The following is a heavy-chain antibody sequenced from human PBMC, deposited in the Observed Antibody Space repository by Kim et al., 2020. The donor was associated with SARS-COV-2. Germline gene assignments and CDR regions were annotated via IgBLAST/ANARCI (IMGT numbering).Heavy chain of an antibody. Sequence: GGSLRLSCAASGFTFSSYGMHWVRQAPGKGLEWVAVIWYDGSNKYYADSVKGRFTISRDNSKNTLYLQMNSLRAEDTAVYYCARDPTIVGATGMGDYWGQGTLVTVSS. CDR1: GFTFSSYG. CDR2: IWYDGSNK. J-gene: IGHJ4*02. V-gene: IGHV3-33*01. CDR3: ARDPTIVGATGMGDY. D-gene: IGHD1-26*01.